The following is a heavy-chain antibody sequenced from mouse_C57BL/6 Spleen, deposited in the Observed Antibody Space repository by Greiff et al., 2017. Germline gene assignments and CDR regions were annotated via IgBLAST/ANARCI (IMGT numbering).Heavy chain of an antibody. D-gene: IGHD2-4*01. CDR3: ARQGYYEDAMDY. Sequence: EVKVVESGGGLVKPGGSLKLSCAASGFTFSSYTMSWVRQTPEKRLEWVATISGGGGNTYYPDSVKGRFTISRDNAKNTLYLQMSSLRSEDTALYYCARQGYYEDAMDYWGQGTSVTVSS. CDR2: ISGGGGNT. V-gene: IGHV5-9*01. CDR1: GFTFSSYT. J-gene: IGHJ4*01.